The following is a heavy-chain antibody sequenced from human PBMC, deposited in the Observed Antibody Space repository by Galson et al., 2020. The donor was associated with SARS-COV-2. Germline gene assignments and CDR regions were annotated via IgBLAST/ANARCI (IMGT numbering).Heavy chain of an antibody. CDR3: ARDREDIVLMVYAMRGHDYYYYGMDV. CDR2: ISSSSSTI. D-gene: IGHD2-8*01. Sequence: TGGSLTLSCAASGFTFSSYSMNWVRPAPGKGLEWVSYISSSSSTIYYADSVKGRFTISRDNAKHSLYLQMNSLRDEDTAVYYCARDREDIVLMVYAMRGHDYYYYGMDVWGQGTTVTVSS. J-gene: IGHJ6*02. CDR1: GFTFSSYS. V-gene: IGHV3-48*02.